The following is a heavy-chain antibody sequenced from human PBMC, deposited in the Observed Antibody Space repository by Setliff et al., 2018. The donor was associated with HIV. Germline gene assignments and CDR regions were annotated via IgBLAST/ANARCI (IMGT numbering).Heavy chain of an antibody. V-gene: IGHV4-39*02. CDR3: ARRYHDARGFYNS. D-gene: IGHD1-1*01. J-gene: IGHJ4*02. CDR1: GVSISGPIGITYY. Sequence: SETLSLTCSVSGVSISGPIGITYYWDWLRQPPGKGLEWIGNIHYSRGSSYNASLKSRVTISLDTSTNHFSLKLSSVAAADTAVYYRARRYHDARGFYNSWGQGVLVTVSS. CDR2: IHYSRGS.